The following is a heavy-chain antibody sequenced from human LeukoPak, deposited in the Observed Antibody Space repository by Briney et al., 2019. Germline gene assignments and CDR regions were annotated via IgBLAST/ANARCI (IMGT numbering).Heavy chain of an antibody. J-gene: IGHJ1*01. Sequence: PSETLSVTCTDSGGSISSYYWRWIRQPSGKELEWIGYIYYSGSTNYNPSLKSRVTISVDTSKNQFSLKLSSVTAADTAVYYCARDRLGSDDDWGQGSLVTVSS. CDR2: IYYSGST. D-gene: IGHD3-9*01. V-gene: IGHV4-59*01. CDR1: GGSISSYY. CDR3: ARDRLGSDDD.